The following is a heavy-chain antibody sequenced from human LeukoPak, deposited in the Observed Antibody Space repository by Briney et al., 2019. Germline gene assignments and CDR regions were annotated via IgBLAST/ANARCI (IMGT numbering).Heavy chain of an antibody. D-gene: IGHD2-15*01. J-gene: IGHJ4*02. CDR3: ARTSPRAATFDY. Sequence: SETLSLTCTASGGSITSYYWSWIRQPAGKGLEWIGRIYPSGSTNYNPSLKSRVSMSVDTSKNQFSLKLTSVTAADTAVYYCARTSPRAATFDYWGQGTLVTVSS. CDR1: GGSITSYY. CDR2: IYPSGST. V-gene: IGHV4-4*07.